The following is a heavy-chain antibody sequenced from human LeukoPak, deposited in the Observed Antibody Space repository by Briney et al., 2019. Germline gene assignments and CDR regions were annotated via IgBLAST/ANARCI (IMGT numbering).Heavy chain of an antibody. Sequence: SATLSLACTVAGGSSSRYHRNGIRHRPRRGLDPLRNIYYSGSTNYNPSPTRRATISVDTSTNQFSLKLSSVTAADTGVYYCARGADSSVYYTIFFFDCWGQGSLVTVSS. CDR1: GGSSSRYH. CDR3: ARGADSSVYYTIFFFDC. CDR2: IYYSGST. V-gene: IGHV4-59*01. D-gene: IGHD3-22*01. J-gene: IGHJ4*02.